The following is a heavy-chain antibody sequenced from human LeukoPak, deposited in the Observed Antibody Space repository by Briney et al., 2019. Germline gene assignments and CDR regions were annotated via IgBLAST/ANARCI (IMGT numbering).Heavy chain of an antibody. CDR2: INHSGST. D-gene: IGHD2-15*01. V-gene: IGHV4-34*01. CDR3: ARGDLGYCSGGSCYGDWFDP. CDR1: GGSFSGYY. J-gene: IGHJ5*02. Sequence: PSETLSLTCAVYGGSFSGYYWSWIRQPPGKGLEWIGEINHSGSTNYNPSLKSRVTISVDTSKNQFSLKLSSVTAADTAVYYCARGDLGYCSGGSCYGDWFDPWGQGTLVTVSS.